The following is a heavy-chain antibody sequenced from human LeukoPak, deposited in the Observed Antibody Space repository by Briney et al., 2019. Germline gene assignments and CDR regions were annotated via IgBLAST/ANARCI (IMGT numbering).Heavy chain of an antibody. CDR3: ARHLSSTADH. Sequence: GGSLRLSCAVSGFSFDDYAMHWVRQAPGKGLEWVSSISSSSSYIYYADSVKGRFTISRDDAKNSLYLQMNSLRAEDTAVYYCARHLSSTADHWGQGTLVTVSS. CDR2: ISSSSSYI. V-gene: IGHV3-21*01. CDR1: GFSFDDYA. D-gene: IGHD2-2*01. J-gene: IGHJ4*02.